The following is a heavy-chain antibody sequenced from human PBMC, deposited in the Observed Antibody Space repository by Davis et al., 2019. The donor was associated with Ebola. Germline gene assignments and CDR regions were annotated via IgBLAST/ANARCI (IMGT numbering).Heavy chain of an antibody. D-gene: IGHD2-8*02. CDR1: GISFSNYG. J-gene: IGHJ3*02. V-gene: IGHV3-30*18. Sequence: GESLKISCAASGISFSNYGMFWVRQAPGKVMEWVAVISPDGSDKNYADSGKGRFTISRDNSKNTLDLQMNSLRPEDTAVYYRVKTRSNWWNDALEIWGRGTMVIVSS. CDR2: ISPDGSDK. CDR3: VKTRSNWWNDALEI.